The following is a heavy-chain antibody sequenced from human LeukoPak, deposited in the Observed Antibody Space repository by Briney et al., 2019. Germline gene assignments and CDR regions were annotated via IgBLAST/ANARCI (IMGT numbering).Heavy chain of an antibody. CDR3: ARGEATISPWGY. V-gene: IGHV1-69*01. CDR2: IIPIFGTA. J-gene: IGHJ4*02. CDR1: GGTFSSYA. Sequence: GASVKVSCKASGGTFSSYAISWVRQAPGQGLEWMGGIIPIFGTANYAQKFQGRATITADESTSTAYMELSSLRSEDTAVYYCARGEATISPWGYWGQGTLVTVSS. D-gene: IGHD5-12*01.